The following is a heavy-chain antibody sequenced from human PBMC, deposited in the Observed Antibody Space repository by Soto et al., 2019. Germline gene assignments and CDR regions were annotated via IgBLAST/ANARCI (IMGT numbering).Heavy chain of an antibody. D-gene: IGHD3-10*01. V-gene: IGHV6-1*01. CDR3: ASEFPYYKSRDSYFDY. Sequence: SQTLSLTCAISGDSVSGNSAAWNWIRQSPSRGLEWLGRTYYRSKWYNDYAVSVKSRITVTPDTSKNQFSLHLNSVTPEDTAVYYCASEFPYYKSRDSYFDYWGQGALVTVSS. CDR1: GDSVSGNSAA. CDR2: TYYRSKWYN. J-gene: IGHJ4*02.